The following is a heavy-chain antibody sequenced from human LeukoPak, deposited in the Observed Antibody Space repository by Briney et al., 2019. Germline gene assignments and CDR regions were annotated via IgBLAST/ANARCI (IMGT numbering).Heavy chain of an antibody. CDR2: ISGSSSYI. CDR1: GFTFSNFQ. Sequence: PGGSLRLSCAASGFTFSNFQMHWVRQAPGKGLEWVSSISGSSSYIYYVDSVQGRFTISRDNAKNSLYLQLNSLRAEDTALYYCARAKGIAVADLWGQRTLVTVSS. CDR3: ARAKGIAVADL. D-gene: IGHD6-19*01. V-gene: IGHV3-21*01. J-gene: IGHJ4*02.